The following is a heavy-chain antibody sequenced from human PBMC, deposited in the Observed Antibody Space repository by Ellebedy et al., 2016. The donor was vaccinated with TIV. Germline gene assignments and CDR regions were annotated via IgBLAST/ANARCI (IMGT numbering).Heavy chain of an antibody. V-gene: IGHV4-59*12. CDR1: GGSISSYY. J-gene: IGHJ3*01. D-gene: IGHD3-9*01. CDR3: ARSPVFDTLTGYYFDL. CDR2: VYYSGST. Sequence: MPSETLSLTCTVSGGSISSYYWSWIRQPPGKGLEWIGYVYYSGSTNYNPSLKSRVTISVDKSKNQFSLKLSSVTAADTAVYYCARSPVFDTLTGYYFDLWGQGTLVSVSS.